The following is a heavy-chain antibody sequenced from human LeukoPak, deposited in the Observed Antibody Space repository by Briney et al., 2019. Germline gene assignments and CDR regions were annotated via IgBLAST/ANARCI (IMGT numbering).Heavy chain of an antibody. J-gene: IGHJ6*02. D-gene: IGHD4-17*01. CDR1: GYTFTGYY. CDR2: INPNSGGT. CDR3: ARENGDYWTRNYYYGMDV. V-gene: IGHV1-2*02. Sequence: SVKVSCKASGYTFTGYYMHWVRQAPGQGLEWMGWINPNSGGTNYAQKFQGRVTMTRDTSISTAYMELSRLRSDDTAAYYCARENGDYWTRNYYYGMDVWGQGTTVTVSS.